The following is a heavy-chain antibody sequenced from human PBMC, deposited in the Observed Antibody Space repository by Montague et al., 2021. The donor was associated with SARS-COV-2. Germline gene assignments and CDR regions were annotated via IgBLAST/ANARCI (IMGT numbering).Heavy chain of an antibody. J-gene: IGHJ3*01. Sequence: SETLSLTCTVSGGSISPYYWTWIRQPPGKGLEWITYTSHDDYTTYNPSLKSRVTTSIDRSKSLLSLTMTSVTAADTAVYYCARGGSKYGADAFDLWGQGTMVIVSA. CDR3: ARGGSKYGADAFDL. CDR2: TSHDDYT. V-gene: IGHV4-59*12. D-gene: IGHD2/OR15-2a*01. CDR1: GGSISPYY.